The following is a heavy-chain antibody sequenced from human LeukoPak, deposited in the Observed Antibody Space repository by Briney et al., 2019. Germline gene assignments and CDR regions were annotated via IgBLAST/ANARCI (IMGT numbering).Heavy chain of an antibody. CDR2: ISGSGSIT. V-gene: IGHV3-23*01. Sequence: GGSLRLSCAASGFTFSGYAVSWVRQAPGKGLEWVSLISGSGSITYYADSVKGRFTISRDNSKNTVYLQMNSLRAEDTAVYYCAKKRIAAAGKTDFDYWGQGTLVTVSS. CDR3: AKKRIAAAGKTDFDY. J-gene: IGHJ4*02. D-gene: IGHD6-13*01. CDR1: GFTFSGYA.